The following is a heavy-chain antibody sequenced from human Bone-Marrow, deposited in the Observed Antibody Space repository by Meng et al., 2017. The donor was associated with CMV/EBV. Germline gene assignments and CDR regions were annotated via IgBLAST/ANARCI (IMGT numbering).Heavy chain of an antibody. V-gene: IGHV3-30*02. D-gene: IGHD3-10*01. CDR1: GSTFSSYG. CDR3: AKDPGSGNDYYYGMDV. J-gene: IGHJ6*02. CDR2: IRYDGSNK. Sequence: GESLKISCAASGSTFSSYGMHWVRQAPGKGLEWVAFIRYDGSNKYYADSVKGRFTISRDNSKNTLYLQMNSLRAEDTAVYYCAKDPGSGNDYYYGMDVWGQGTTVTVSS.